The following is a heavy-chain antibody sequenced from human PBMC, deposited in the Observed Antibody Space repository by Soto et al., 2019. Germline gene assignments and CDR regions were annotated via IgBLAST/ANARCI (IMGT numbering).Heavy chain of an antibody. V-gene: IGHV3-30-3*01. D-gene: IGHD3-22*01. Sequence: GGSLRLSFAAPGFNLNINSLHWIRQAPGEGLEWVAVMSPGGNSQYYADSVKGRFTISRDTSKSTLYLQMTSLRPEDTAVYYCASGAAFYYDTSRYWGQGTLVTVS. CDR2: MSPGGNSQ. CDR1: GFNLNINS. J-gene: IGHJ4*02. CDR3: ASGAAFYYDTSRY.